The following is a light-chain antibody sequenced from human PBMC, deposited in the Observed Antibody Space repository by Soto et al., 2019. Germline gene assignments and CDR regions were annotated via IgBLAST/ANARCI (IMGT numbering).Light chain of an antibody. CDR3: QQYGSSSFT. CDR2: GAS. CDR1: QSVSSGY. V-gene: IGKV3-20*01. J-gene: IGKJ4*01. Sequence: EIVLTQSPGTLSLSPGERATLSCRASQSVSSGYLAWYQQKPGQAPRLLIYGASSRATGIPDRFSGSGSGTDFTLTISRLEPEDFAVYYCQQYGSSSFTFGGGTKVEIK.